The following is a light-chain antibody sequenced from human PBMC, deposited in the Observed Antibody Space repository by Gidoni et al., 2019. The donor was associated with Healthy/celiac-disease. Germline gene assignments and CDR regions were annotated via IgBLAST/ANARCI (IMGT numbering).Light chain of an antibody. J-gene: IGLJ2*01. CDR1: SLRSYY. Sequence: SAPLTQHPAVSVALGQTVMIPCQGDSLRSYYASWYQQKPGQAPVLVIYGKNNRPSGIPDRFSGSSSGNTASLTITGAQAEDEADYYCNSRDSSGNHVVFGGGTKLTVL. CDR3: NSRDSSGNHVV. CDR2: GKN. V-gene: IGLV3-19*01.